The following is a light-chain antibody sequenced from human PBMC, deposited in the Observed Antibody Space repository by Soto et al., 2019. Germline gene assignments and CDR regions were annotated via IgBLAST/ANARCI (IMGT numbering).Light chain of an antibody. CDR1: DIGDKS. CDR3: QVWDSSSDHWV. Sequence: SYELTQPPSVSVAPGQTARITCGGNDIGDKSVHWYQQKPGQAPLLVVYDDTDRPSGIPERFSGSNSGNTATLTISRVEAGDEADYYCQVWDSSSDHWVFGGGIKLTVL. J-gene: IGLJ3*02. V-gene: IGLV3-21*02. CDR2: DDT.